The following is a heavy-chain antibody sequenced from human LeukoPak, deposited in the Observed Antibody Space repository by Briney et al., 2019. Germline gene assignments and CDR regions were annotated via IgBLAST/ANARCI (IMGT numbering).Heavy chain of an antibody. Sequence: SETLSLTCTVSGGSISSSSYYWGWIRQPPGKGLEWIGSIYYSGSTYYNPSLKSRVTISVDTSKNQFSLKLSSVTAADTAVYYCARRGLNYLHQFDPWGQGTLVTVSS. J-gene: IGHJ5*02. CDR2: IYYSGST. CDR1: GGSISSSSYY. CDR3: ARRGLNYLHQFDP. D-gene: IGHD1-7*01. V-gene: IGHV4-39*01.